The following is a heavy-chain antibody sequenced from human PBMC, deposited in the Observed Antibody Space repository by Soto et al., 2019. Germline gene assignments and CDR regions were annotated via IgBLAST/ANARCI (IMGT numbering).Heavy chain of an antibody. CDR2: IYPGDSDT. Sequence: GESLKISCKGSGYSFTSYWIGWVRQMPGKGLEWMGIIYPGDSDTRYSPSFQGQVTISADKSISTAYLQWSSLKASDAAMYYCAGGGVRGVITRTRDYYGMDVWGQGTTVTVSS. J-gene: IGHJ6*02. D-gene: IGHD3-10*01. CDR1: GYSFTSYW. V-gene: IGHV5-51*01. CDR3: AGGGVRGVITRTRDYYGMDV.